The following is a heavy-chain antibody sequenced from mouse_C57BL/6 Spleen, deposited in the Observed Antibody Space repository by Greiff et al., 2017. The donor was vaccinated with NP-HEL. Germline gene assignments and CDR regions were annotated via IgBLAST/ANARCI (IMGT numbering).Heavy chain of an antibody. J-gene: IGHJ2*01. D-gene: IGHD1-1*01. CDR3: ARKYYGSSAYYFDD. CDR2: LNYDGSST. Sequence: EVKLVESEGGLVQPGSSMKLSCTASGFTFSDYYMAWVRQVPEKGLEWVANLNYDGSSTYYLDSLQSRFIISRDNAKNILYLQMSRLKSEDTATYYGARKYYGSSAYYFDDWGQGTTLTGSS. V-gene: IGHV5-16*01. CDR1: GFTFSDYY.